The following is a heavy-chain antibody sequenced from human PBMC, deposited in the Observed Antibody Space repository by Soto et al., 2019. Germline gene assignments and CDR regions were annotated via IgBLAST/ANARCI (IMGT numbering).Heavy chain of an antibody. CDR1: GYTFTGYY. J-gene: IGHJ6*02. CDR2: INPNSGGT. V-gene: IGHV1-2*04. Sequence: ASVKVSCKASGYTFTGYYMHWVRRAPGQGLEWMGWINPNSGGTNYAQKFQGWVTMTRDTSISTAYMELSRLRSDDTAVYYCARSYSSPLYYYYYGMDVWGQGTTVTVSS. CDR3: ARSYSSPLYYYYYGMDV. D-gene: IGHD6-13*01.